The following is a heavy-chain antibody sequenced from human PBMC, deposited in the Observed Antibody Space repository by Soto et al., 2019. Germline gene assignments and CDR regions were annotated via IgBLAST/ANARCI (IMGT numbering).Heavy chain of an antibody. CDR3: ARRANYYYYYYMDV. CDR1: GGSISSYY. Sequence: GTLSLTCTVSGGSISSYYWSWIRQPPGKGLEWIGYIYYSGSTNYNPSLKSRVTISVDTSKNQFSLKLSSVTAADTAVYYCARRANYYYYYYMDVWGKGTTVTVSS. CDR2: IYYSGST. J-gene: IGHJ6*03. V-gene: IGHV4-59*01.